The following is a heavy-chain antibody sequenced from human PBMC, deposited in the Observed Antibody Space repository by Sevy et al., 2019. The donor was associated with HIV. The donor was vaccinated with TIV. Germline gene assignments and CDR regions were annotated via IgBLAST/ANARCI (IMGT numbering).Heavy chain of an antibody. Sequence: SETLSLTCTVSGGSITSLYWNWIQQPPGKGLEWIANIYYNGHINYNPSPKSRVTLSPDTSKNQFSLKLSSVTAADTAMYYCAGENAWGRGYSWGQGTLVTVSS. CDR3: AGENAWGRGYS. CDR1: GGSITSLY. J-gene: IGHJ4*02. D-gene: IGHD1-26*01. V-gene: IGHV4-59*08. CDR2: IYYNGHI.